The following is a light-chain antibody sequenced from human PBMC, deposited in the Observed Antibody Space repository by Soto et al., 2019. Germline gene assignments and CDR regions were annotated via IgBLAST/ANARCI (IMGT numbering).Light chain of an antibody. CDR1: QSIYSN. CDR3: QQYNNWART. CDR2: GTS. J-gene: IGKJ1*01. Sequence: DIVLTQSPGTLSLSPGERATLSCRASQSIYSNLAWYYQRPGQSPKLLIYGTSTRATGIPARFSGRGSGTEFTLTISSLQSEDFGVYCCQQYNNWARTFGQGTKVDIK. V-gene: IGKV3-15*01.